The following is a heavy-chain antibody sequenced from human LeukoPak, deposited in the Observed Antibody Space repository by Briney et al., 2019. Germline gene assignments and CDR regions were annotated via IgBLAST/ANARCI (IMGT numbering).Heavy chain of an antibody. CDR3: ARGYCGGDCYGD. D-gene: IGHD2-21*02. CDR1: GFSFSNYA. Sequence: GGSLRLSCAASGFSFSNYAMNWVRQAPGKGLEWVSSIDGSSSHIYYADSVKGRFTISRDYTKSSLYLQMNSLRAEDMAVYYCARGYCGGDCYGDWGQGTLVTVSS. J-gene: IGHJ1*01. CDR2: IDGSSSHI. V-gene: IGHV3-21*01.